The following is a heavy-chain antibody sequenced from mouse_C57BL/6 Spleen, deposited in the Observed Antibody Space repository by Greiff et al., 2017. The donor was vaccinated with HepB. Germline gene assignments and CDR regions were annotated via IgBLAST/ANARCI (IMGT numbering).Heavy chain of an antibody. CDR3: ARNEGRRDYFDY. J-gene: IGHJ2*01. CDR2: FYPGSGSI. Sequence: VQRVESGAELVKPGASVKLSCKASGYTFTEYTIHWVKQRSGQGLEWIGWFYPGSGSIKYNEKFKDKATLTADKSSSTVYMELSRLTSEDSAVYFCARNEGRRDYFDYWGQGTTLTVSS. CDR1: GYTFTEYT. V-gene: IGHV1-62-2*01.